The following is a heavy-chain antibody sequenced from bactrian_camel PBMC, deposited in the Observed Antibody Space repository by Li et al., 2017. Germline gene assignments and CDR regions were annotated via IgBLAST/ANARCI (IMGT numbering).Heavy chain of an antibody. CDR3: VAGRPYRRIELSKSEVTT. CDR1: DSGYSGDC. V-gene: IGHV3S53*01. J-gene: IGHJ4*01. D-gene: IGHD2*01. Sequence: HVQLVESGGDSVQAGGSLRLSCVISDSGYSGDCMGWFRQAPGREREGVATISGGGSITYADSVKGRFTISRDGGKNTVYLQMNSLNVEDAATYYCVAGRPYRRIELSKSEVTTWGQGTQVTVS. CDR2: ISGGGSI.